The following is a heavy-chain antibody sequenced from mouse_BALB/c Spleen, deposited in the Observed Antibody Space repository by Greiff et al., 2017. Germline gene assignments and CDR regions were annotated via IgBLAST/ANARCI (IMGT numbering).Heavy chain of an antibody. CDR1: GFSLTGYG. CDR2: IWGDGST. D-gene: IGHD2-3*01. V-gene: IGHV2-6-7*01. Sequence: VQLVESGPGLVAPSQSLSITCTVSGFSLTGYGVNWVRQPPGKGLEWLGMIWGDGSTDYNSALKSRLSISKDNSKSQVFLKMNSLQTDDTARYYCAREWGGYYPAWFAYWGQGTLVTVSA. J-gene: IGHJ3*01. CDR3: AREWGGYYPAWFAY.